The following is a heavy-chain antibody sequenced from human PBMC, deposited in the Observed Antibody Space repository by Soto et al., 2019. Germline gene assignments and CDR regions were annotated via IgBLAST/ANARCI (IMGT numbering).Heavy chain of an antibody. D-gene: IGHD6-13*01. Sequence: PGGSLRLSCAASGFTFSSYGMHWVRQAPGKGLEWVAVISYDGSNKYYADSVKGRFTISRDNSKNTLYLQMNSLRAEDTAVYYCAKIVIAAAGIDYWGQGTLVTVSS. J-gene: IGHJ4*02. V-gene: IGHV3-30*18. CDR3: AKIVIAAAGIDY. CDR2: ISYDGSNK. CDR1: GFTFSSYG.